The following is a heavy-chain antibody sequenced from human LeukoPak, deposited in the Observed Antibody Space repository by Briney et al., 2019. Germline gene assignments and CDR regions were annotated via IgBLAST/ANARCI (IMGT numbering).Heavy chain of an antibody. Sequence: GGSLRLSCAASGISFRNYAMSWVRQAPGKGLEWVSSISSSSSYIYYADSVKGRFTISRDNAKNSLYLQMNSLRAEDTAVYYCARVPLYYDSSGYDPTGYWGQGTLVTVSS. CDR3: ARVPLYYDSSGYDPTGY. V-gene: IGHV3-21*01. J-gene: IGHJ4*02. D-gene: IGHD3-22*01. CDR2: ISSSSSYI. CDR1: GISFRNYA.